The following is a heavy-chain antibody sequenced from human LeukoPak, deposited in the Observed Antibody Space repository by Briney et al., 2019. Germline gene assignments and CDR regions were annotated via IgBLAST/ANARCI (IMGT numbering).Heavy chain of an antibody. CDR3: ASRLRGTFDY. Sequence: GGSLRLSCAASGLNFSNYSMNWVRQAPGKGLEWVSSISFSSNYIYYADSVKGRFTISRDNAKNSLYLQMNSLRAEDTAVYYCASRLRGTFDYWGQGTLVTVSS. CDR2: ISFSSNYI. V-gene: IGHV3-21*01. CDR1: GLNFSNYS. J-gene: IGHJ4*02. D-gene: IGHD3-16*01.